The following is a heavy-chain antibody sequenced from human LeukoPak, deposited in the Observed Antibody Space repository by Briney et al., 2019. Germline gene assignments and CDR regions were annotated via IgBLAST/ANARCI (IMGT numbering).Heavy chain of an antibody. V-gene: IGHV4-34*01. CDR3: ASRSGYYGSGSYFY. J-gene: IGHJ4*02. Sequence: SETLSLTCAVYGGSFSGYYWSWIRQPPGKGLEWIGEINHSGSTNYNPSLKSRVTISVDTSKNQFSLKLSSVTAADTAVYYCASRSGYYGSGSYFYWGQGTLVTVSS. D-gene: IGHD3-10*01. CDR1: GGSFSGYY. CDR2: INHSGST.